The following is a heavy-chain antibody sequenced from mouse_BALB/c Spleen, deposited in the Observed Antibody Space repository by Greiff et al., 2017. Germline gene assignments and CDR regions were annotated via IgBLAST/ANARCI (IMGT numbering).Heavy chain of an antibody. V-gene: IGHV5-17*02. Sequence: EVMLVESGGGLVQPGGSRKLSCAASGFTFSSFGMHWVRQAPEKGLEWVAYISSGSSTIYYADTVKGRFTISRDNPKNTLFLQMTSLRSEDTAMYYCARSYYYGSSLDYWGQGTTLTVSS. J-gene: IGHJ2*01. CDR3: ARSYYYGSSLDY. CDR2: ISSGSSTI. D-gene: IGHD1-1*01. CDR1: GFTFSSFG.